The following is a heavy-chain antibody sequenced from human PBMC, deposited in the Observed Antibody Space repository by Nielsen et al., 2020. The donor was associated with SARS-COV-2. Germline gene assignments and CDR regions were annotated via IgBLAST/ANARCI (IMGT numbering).Heavy chain of an antibody. CDR2: IYTDGST. Sequence: GGSLRLSCAATGFTVSSSFMSWVRQAAGKGLDWVSVIYTDGSTSHADSVKGRFTISRDNSKNTLYLQMNSLRAEDTAVYYCARDNWGRMDVWGQGTTVTVSS. CDR3: ARDNWGRMDV. J-gene: IGHJ6*02. CDR1: GFTVSSSF. D-gene: IGHD7-27*01. V-gene: IGHV3-66*01.